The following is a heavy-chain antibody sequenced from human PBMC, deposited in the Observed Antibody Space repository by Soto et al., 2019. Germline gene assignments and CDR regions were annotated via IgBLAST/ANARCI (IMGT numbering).Heavy chain of an antibody. J-gene: IGHJ6*02. Sequence: QVQLVESGGGVVQPGRSLRLSCAASGFTFSSYGIHWVRQAPGKGLEWVALISYDGTDKYYADSVQGRFTRSRDNSKNTLYLQMSSLGPEDTAVYYCVKERYAQLWLEDYGMDVCGQGTTVTV. CDR1: GFTFSSYG. D-gene: IGHD5-18*01. V-gene: IGHV3-30*18. CDR3: VKERYAQLWLEDYGMDV. CDR2: ISYDGTDK.